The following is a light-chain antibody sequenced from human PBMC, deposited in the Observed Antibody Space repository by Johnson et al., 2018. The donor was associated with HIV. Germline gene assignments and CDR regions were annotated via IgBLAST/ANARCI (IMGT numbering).Light chain of an antibody. CDR2: DNY. CDR3: GTWDSSLSAGV. Sequence: QSVLSQPPSVSAAPGQKVTISCSGSSSNIGNNYVSWYQQLPVTAPKLLIYDNYKRPSGIPDRFSGSKSGTSATLGITGPQTGDEADYYCGTWDSSLSAGVFGTGTKVTVL. J-gene: IGLJ1*01. V-gene: IGLV1-51*01. CDR1: SSNIGNNY.